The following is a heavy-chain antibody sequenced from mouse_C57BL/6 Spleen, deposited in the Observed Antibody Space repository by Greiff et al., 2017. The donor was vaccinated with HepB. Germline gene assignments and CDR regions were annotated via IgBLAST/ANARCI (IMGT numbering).Heavy chain of an antibody. CDR3: ARHWDSLDY. CDR1: GFTFSSYG. D-gene: IGHD2-12*01. V-gene: IGHV5-6*01. J-gene: IGHJ2*01. CDR2: ISSGGSYT. Sequence: EVMLVESGGDLVKPGGSLKLSCAASGFTFSSYGMSWVRQTPDKRLEWVATISSGGSYTYYPDSVKGRFTISRDNAKNTLYLQMSSLKSEDTAMYYCARHWDSLDYWGQGTTLTVSS.